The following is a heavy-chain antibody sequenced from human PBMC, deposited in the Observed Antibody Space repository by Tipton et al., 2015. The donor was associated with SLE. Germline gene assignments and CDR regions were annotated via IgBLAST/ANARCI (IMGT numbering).Heavy chain of an antibody. D-gene: IGHD4-23*01. V-gene: IGHV3-30*04. CDR2: ISYDGRNK. CDR3: ASRRMTTVVTHAFDI. Sequence: SLRLSCAASGFTFDTYAMHWVRQAPGKGLEWVAVISYDGRNKYYADSVKGRFTISRDNAKNSLYLQMNSLRAEDTAVYYCASRRMTTVVTHAFDIWGQGTMVTVSS. CDR1: GFTFDTYA. J-gene: IGHJ3*02.